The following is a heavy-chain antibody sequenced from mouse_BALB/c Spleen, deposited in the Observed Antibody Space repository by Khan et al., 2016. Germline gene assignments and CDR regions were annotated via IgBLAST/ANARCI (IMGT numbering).Heavy chain of an antibody. V-gene: IGHV5-6-3*01. CDR1: GFTFSSYG. CDR2: INSNGGTT. J-gene: IGHJ3*01. Sequence: EVELVESGGGLVQPGGSLKLSCAASGFTFSSYGMSWIRQIPDKRLELVAIINSNGGTTYYPASVKGRFTISRDNAKNALYLQMSSLKSEDTAMYYCARDLQFAYWGQGTQVTVSA. CDR3: ARDLQFAY.